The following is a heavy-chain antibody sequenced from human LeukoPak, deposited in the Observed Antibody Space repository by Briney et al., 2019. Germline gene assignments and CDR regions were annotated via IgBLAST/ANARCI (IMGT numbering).Heavy chain of an antibody. CDR2: IYPGDSDT. V-gene: IGHV5-51*01. J-gene: IGHJ3*02. CDR1: GYSFTSYW. Sequence: GESPKISCKGSGYSFTSYWIGWVRQMPGKGLEWMGIIYPGDSDTRYSPSFQGQVTISADKSISTAYLRWSSLKASDTAMYYCARQGISGIAAAGNDAFDIWGQGTMVTVSS. D-gene: IGHD6-13*01. CDR3: ARQGISGIAAAGNDAFDI.